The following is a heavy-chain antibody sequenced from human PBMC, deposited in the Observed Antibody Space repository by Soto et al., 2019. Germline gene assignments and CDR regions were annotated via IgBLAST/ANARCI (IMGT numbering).Heavy chain of an antibody. V-gene: IGHV3-23*01. CDR2: ISGSGGST. Sequence: GESLKISCAASGFTFSSYAMSWVRQAPGKGLEWVSAISGSGGSTYYADSVKGRFTISRDNSKNTLYLQMNSLRAEDTAVYYCAKVSGDYYYYYYMDVWGKGTTVTVSS. CDR1: GFTFSSYA. J-gene: IGHJ6*03. D-gene: IGHD1-26*01. CDR3: AKVSGDYYYYYYMDV.